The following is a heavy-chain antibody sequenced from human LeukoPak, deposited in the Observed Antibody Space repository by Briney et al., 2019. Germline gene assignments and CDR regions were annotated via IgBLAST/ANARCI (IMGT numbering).Heavy chain of an antibody. J-gene: IGHJ4*02. CDR1: GFTFSSYA. CDR3: ARDLIRDSGSYLGLDY. V-gene: IGHV3-30-3*01. CDR2: ISYDGSNK. D-gene: IGHD1-26*01. Sequence: PGRSLRLSCAASGFTFSSYAMHWVRQAPGKGLEGVAVISYDGSNKYYADSVKGRFTISRDNSKNTLYLQMNSLRAEDTAVYYCARDLIRDSGSYLGLDYWGQGTLVTVSS.